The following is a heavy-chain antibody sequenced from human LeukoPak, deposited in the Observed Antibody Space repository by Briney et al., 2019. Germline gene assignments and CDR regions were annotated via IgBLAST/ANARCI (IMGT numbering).Heavy chain of an antibody. CDR1: GGSFSGYY. Sequence: SETLSLTCAAYGGSFSGYYWSWIRQPPGKGLEWIGEINHSGSTNYNPSLKSRVTISVDTSKYQFSLKLSSVTAADTAVYYCARGGRLGYCSSTSCFVPFDYWGQGTLVTVSS. V-gene: IGHV4-34*01. CDR2: INHSGST. J-gene: IGHJ4*02. D-gene: IGHD2-2*01. CDR3: ARGGRLGYCSSTSCFVPFDY.